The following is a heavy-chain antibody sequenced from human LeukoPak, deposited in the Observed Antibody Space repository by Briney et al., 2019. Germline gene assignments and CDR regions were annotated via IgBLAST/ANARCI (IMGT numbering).Heavy chain of an antibody. CDR1: GFTFSSYE. V-gene: IGHV3-48*03. D-gene: IGHD3-9*01. Sequence: GGSLRLSRAASGFTFSSYEMNWVRQAPGKGLEWVSYISSSGSTIYYADSVKGRFTISRDNAKNSLYLQMNSLRAEDTAVYYCARVEDYDILTGFDYWGQGTLVTVSS. CDR3: ARVEDYDILTGFDY. J-gene: IGHJ4*02. CDR2: ISSSGSTI.